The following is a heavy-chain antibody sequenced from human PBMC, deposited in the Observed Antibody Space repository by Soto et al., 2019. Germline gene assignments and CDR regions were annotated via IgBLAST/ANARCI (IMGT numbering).Heavy chain of an antibody. CDR2: INHSGST. D-gene: IGHD5-12*01. V-gene: IGHV4-34*01. CDR3: ARAGLRRKTFAY. Sequence: PSETLSLTCAVYGGSFGGYYWSWIRQPPGKGLEWIGEINHSGSTNYNPSLKSRVTISVDTSKNQFSLKLSSVTAADTAVYYCARAGLRRKTFAYWGQGTLVTVSS. J-gene: IGHJ4*02. CDR1: GGSFGGYY.